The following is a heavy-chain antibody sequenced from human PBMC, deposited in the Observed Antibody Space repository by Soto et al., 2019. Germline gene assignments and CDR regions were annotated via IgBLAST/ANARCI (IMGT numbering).Heavy chain of an antibody. CDR3: AEELYSGGSCCSLDF. CDR1: GFTFSNSA. CDR2: IVVGSGNT. D-gene: IGHD2-15*01. J-gene: IGHJ3*01. Sequence: SVKVSCKTSGFTFSNSAVQWVRQARGQRLEWIAWIVVGSGNTNYAQNFQGRLTISRDMSTSTVYMELSSLRAEDTAVYYCAEELYSGGSCCSLDFWG. V-gene: IGHV1-58*01.